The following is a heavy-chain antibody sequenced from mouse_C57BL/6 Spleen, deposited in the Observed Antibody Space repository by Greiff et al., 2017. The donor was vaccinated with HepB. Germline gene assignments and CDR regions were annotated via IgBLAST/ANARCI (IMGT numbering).Heavy chain of an antibody. V-gene: IGHV1-26*01. CDR1: GYTFTDYY. J-gene: IGHJ4*01. Sequence: EVQLQQSGPVLVKPGASVKISCKASGYTFTDYYMNWVKQSHGKSLEWIGDINPNNGGTSYNQKFKGKATLTVDKSSSTAYMELRSLTSEDSAVYYCARTGTTGYAMDYWGQGTSVTVSS. CDR3: ARTGTTGYAMDY. CDR2: INPNNGGT. D-gene: IGHD2-1*01.